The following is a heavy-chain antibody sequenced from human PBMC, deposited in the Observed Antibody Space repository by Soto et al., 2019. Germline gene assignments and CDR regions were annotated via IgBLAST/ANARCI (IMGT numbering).Heavy chain of an antibody. Sequence: PGGSLRLSCAASGFTFSSYGMHWVRQAPGKGLEWVAVISYDGSNKYYADSVKGRFTISRDNSKNTLYLQMNSLRAEDTAVYYCAKDFIGEDDYDPYGMDVWGQGTTVTVSS. CDR2: ISYDGSNK. CDR3: AKDFIGEDDYDPYGMDV. V-gene: IGHV3-30*18. D-gene: IGHD5-12*01. CDR1: GFTFSSYG. J-gene: IGHJ6*02.